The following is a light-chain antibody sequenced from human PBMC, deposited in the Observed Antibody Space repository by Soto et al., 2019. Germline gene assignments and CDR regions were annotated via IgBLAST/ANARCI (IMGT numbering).Light chain of an antibody. V-gene: IGKV3-20*01. CDR3: QQYNSYSPLT. J-gene: IGKJ4*01. Sequence: EIVLTQSPGTLSLSPGERATLSCRASQSVRSSYFAWYQQKPGQAPRLLIYDISTRATGVPARFSGSGSGTEFTLTISGLQPDDFATYYCQQYNSYSPLTFGGGTKV. CDR1: QSVRSSY. CDR2: DIS.